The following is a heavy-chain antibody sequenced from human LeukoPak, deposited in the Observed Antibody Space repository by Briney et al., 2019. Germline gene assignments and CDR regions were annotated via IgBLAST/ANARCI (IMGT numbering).Heavy chain of an antibody. CDR3: AKGARGYSMYAFDI. J-gene: IGHJ3*02. V-gene: IGHV3-23*01. D-gene: IGHD5-18*01. CDR2: ISSSGFGT. Sequence: PGGSLRLSCAASGFTFSTYGMSWVRQAPGKGLEWVSAISSSGFGTYYADSVKGRFTISRDNSKNTLYLQVNSLRAEDTAVYYCAKGARGYSMYAFDIWGQGTMVTVSS. CDR1: GFTFSTYG.